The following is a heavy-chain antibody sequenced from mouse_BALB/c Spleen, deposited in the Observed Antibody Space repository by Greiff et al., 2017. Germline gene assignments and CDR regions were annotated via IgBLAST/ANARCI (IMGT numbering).Heavy chain of an antibody. V-gene: IGHV5-12-2*01. CDR3: ARHYYGSRENAMDY. CDR1: GFTFSSYT. D-gene: IGHD1-1*01. CDR2: ISNGGGST. J-gene: IGHJ4*01. Sequence: EVNLVESGGGLVQPGGSLKLSCAASGFTFSSYTMSWVRQTPEKRLEWVAYISNGGGSTYYPDTVKGRFTISRDNAKNTLYLQMSSLKSEDTAMYYCARHYYGSRENAMDYWGQGTSVTVSS.